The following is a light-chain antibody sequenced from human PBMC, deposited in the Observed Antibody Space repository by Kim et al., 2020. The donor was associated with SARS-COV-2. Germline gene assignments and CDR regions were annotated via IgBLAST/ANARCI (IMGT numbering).Light chain of an antibody. CDR2: AAS. CDR3: QQYGSSLALT. Sequence: PGERATLDCMASHSVNSNYLVWYQQKPGQAPRLLIYAASSRATGIPDRFSGSGSGTDFTLTISRLEPEDFALFYCQQYGSSLALTFGGGTKVDIK. V-gene: IGKV3-20*01. J-gene: IGKJ4*01. CDR1: HSVNSNY.